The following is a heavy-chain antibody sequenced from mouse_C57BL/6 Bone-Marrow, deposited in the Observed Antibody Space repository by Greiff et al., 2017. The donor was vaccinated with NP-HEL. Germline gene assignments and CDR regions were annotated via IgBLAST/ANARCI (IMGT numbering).Heavy chain of an antibody. D-gene: IGHD2-3*01. CDR1: GFNIKTTY. CDR3: SRRYEEGYYYDMDY. CDR2: IDPANGTT. V-gene: IGHV14-3*01. Sequence: VQLKESVAELVRPGASVKLSCTASGFNIKTTYMHWVKQRPEQGLEWIGRIDPANGTTSYSPPFQGNATITADTSSNSAYLQLSSLTSEDTAIYYCSRRYEEGYYYDMDYWGQGTSVTVSS. J-gene: IGHJ4*01.